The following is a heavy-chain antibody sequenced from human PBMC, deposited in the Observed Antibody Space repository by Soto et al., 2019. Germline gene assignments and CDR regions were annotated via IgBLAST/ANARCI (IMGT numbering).Heavy chain of an antibody. D-gene: IGHD5-12*01. J-gene: IGHJ5*02. V-gene: IGHV4-59*01. Sequence: SGTLSLTCTVSGGSISSYYWSWIQQPPGKGLEWIGYIYYSGSTNYNPSLKSRVTISVDTSNNQCSLKLSSVTAADTAVYYCARVLRCSGYDYNWFDPWGQGTLVTVSA. CDR1: GGSISSYY. CDR2: IYYSGST. CDR3: ARVLRCSGYDYNWFDP.